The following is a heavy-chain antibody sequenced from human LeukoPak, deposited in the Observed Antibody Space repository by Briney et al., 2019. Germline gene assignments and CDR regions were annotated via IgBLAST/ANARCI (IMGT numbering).Heavy chain of an antibody. CDR2: ISTDGYTT. V-gene: IGHV3-74*01. CDR1: GFAFSAYK. D-gene: IGHD2-15*01. J-gene: IGHJ4*02. CDR3: VVGGSPGY. Sequence: GGSLRLSCAASGFAFSAYKMHWVRQAPRKGLVWVSRISTDGYTTDYADFVQGRFTASRDNTKNTWSLEMNSLRAEDTAVYYCVVGGSPGYWGQGTLVTVSS.